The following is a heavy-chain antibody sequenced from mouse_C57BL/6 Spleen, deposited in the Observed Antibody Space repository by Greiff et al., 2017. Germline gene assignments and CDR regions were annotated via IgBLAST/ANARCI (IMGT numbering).Heavy chain of an antibody. D-gene: IGHD2-1*01. J-gene: IGHJ3*01. CDR2: IYPGDGDT. CDR1: GYAFSSSW. Sequence: VHLVESGPELVKPGASVKISCKASGYAFSSSWMNWVKQRPGKGLEWIGRIYPGDGDTNYNGKFKGKATLTADKSSSTAYMQLSSLTSEDSAVYFCARWGYYGNGFAYWGQGTLVTVSA. V-gene: IGHV1-82*01. CDR3: ARWGYYGNGFAY.